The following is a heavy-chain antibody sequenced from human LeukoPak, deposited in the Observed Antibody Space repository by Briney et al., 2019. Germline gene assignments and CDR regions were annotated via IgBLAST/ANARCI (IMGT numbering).Heavy chain of an antibody. V-gene: IGHV1-46*01. D-gene: IGHD1-14*01. CDR1: GYTFTDYY. J-gene: IGHJ4*02. CDR3: ARDLATGYGSSAY. CDR2: INLSDGGT. Sequence: GASVKVSCKASGYTFTDYYIHWVRQAPGQGLEWIGVINLSDGGTAYAQTFQGRVTMTRDTSTSTVYMELSSLRSEDTAVYYCARDLATGYGSSAYWGQGTLVTVSS.